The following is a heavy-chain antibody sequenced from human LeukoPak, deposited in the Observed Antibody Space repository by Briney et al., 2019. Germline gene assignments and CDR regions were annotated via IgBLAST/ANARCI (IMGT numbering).Heavy chain of an antibody. J-gene: IGHJ4*02. D-gene: IGHD6-19*01. Sequence: GSLRLSCAASGFSFSSYAMNWVRQPPGKGLEWIANIFYSGSTYYNPSLKSRVTISVDTSKNQSSLRLSSVTAADTAVYYCAIDRYSSGWYTFDYWGQGTLVTVSS. CDR3: AIDRYSSGWYTFDY. V-gene: IGHV4-59*04. CDR1: GFSFSSYA. CDR2: IFYSGST.